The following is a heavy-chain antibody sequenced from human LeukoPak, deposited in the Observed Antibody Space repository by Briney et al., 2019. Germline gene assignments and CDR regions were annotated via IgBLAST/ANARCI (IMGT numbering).Heavy chain of an antibody. J-gene: IGHJ3*02. Sequence: GESLKISCKGSGYSFTSYWIGWVRQMPGKGLEWMGIIYPDDSNTRYSPSFQGQVTISANNSISTAYLQWSSLKASDTAMYYCATRFQYLQYRSSWPNALDIWGQGTMVTVSS. D-gene: IGHD6-13*01. CDR2: IYPDDSNT. V-gene: IGHV5-51*01. CDR1: GYSFTSYW. CDR3: ATRFQYLQYRSSWPNALDI.